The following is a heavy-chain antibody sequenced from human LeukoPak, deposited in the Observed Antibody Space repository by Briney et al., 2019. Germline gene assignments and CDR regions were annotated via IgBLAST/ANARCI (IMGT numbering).Heavy chain of an antibody. J-gene: IGHJ4*02. CDR3: AKALGSALVRGVMDY. CDR1: DFTFSTYG. D-gene: IGHD3-10*01. Sequence: PGGSLRLSCAASDFTFSTYGMHWVRQAPGKGLEWVAFIRYDGSIIYYADSVKGRFTISRDNSKNTLYLQMDSLRAEDTAVYYCAKALGSALVRGVMDYWGQGTPVTVSS. CDR2: IRYDGSII. V-gene: IGHV3-30*02.